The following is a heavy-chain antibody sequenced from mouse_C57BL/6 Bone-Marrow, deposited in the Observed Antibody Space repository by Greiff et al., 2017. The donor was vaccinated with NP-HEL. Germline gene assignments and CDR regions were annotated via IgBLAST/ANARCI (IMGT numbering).Heavy chain of an antibody. V-gene: IGHV1-69*01. CDR1: GYTFTSYW. CDR3: ARGGLAY. Sequence: QVQLQQPGAELVMPGASVKLSCKASGYTFTSYWMHWVKQRPGQGLEWIGEIDPSDSSTNYNQKFKGKSTLTVDKSSSTAYMQLSSLTSEDSAVYYSARGGLAYWGQGTLVTVSA. CDR2: IDPSDSST. J-gene: IGHJ3*01.